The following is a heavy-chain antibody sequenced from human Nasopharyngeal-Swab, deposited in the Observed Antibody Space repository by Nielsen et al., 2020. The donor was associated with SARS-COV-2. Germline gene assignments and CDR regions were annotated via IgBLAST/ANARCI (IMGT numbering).Heavy chain of an antibody. CDR3: ARQRGDLRLGFYYYYGMDV. D-gene: IGHD2-21*01. V-gene: IGHV4-39*01. CDR1: GGSISSSSYY. J-gene: IGHJ6*02. CDR2: IYYSGST. Sequence: GSLRLSCTVSGGSISSSSYYWGWIRQPPGKGLEWIGRIYYSGSTYYNPSLKSRVTISVDTSKNQFSLKLSSVTAADTAVYYCARQRGDLRLGFYYYYGMDVWGQGTTVTVSS.